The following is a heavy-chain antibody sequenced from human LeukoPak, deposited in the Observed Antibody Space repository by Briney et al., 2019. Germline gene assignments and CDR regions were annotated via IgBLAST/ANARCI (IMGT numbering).Heavy chain of an antibody. CDR1: GGSIGSYY. CDR3: ARETPYGDSYFDY. V-gene: IGHV4-59*01. D-gene: IGHD4-17*01. J-gene: IGHJ4*02. CDR2: IYYRGST. Sequence: PSETLSLTCTVSGGSIGSYYWSWIRQPPGKGRGWMGYIYYRGSTNYNPSLKSRVTISVDTSKNQFSLKLSSVTAADTAVYYCARETPYGDSYFDYWGQGTLVTVSS.